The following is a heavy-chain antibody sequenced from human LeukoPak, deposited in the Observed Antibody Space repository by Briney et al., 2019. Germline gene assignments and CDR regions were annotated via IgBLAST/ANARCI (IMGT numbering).Heavy chain of an antibody. D-gene: IGHD6-13*01. CDR1: GFTFSSYA. CDR3: ARSGRAAADYYFDY. V-gene: IGHV3-30*04. J-gene: IGHJ4*02. CDR2: ISYDGGNK. Sequence: GGSLRLSCAASGFTFSSYAMRWVRQAPGKGLEWVAVISYDGGNKYYADSVKGRFTISRDNSKNTLYLQMNSLRAEDTAVYYCARSGRAAADYYFDYWGQGTLVTVPS.